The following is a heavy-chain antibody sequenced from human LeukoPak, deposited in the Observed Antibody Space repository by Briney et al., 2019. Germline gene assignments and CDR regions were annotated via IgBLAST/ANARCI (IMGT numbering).Heavy chain of an antibody. D-gene: IGHD3-10*01. CDR2: VTASAGNT. CDR1: GFTFSSYA. J-gene: IGHJ6*02. Sequence: GGSLRLSCAASGFTFSSYAMSWVRQAPGKGLEWFSAVTASAGNTYYADSVKGRFTISRDNSKNTLYLQVTSLRAEDTAVYYCAKGDYYGSGSFFKNGMDVWGQGTTVTVSS. CDR3: AKGDYYGSGSFFKNGMDV. V-gene: IGHV3-23*01.